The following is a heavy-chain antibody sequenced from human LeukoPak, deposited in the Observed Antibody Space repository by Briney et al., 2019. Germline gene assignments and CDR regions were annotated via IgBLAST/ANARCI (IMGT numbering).Heavy chain of an antibody. Sequence: PGGSLRLSCAASGFTSSMSWMTWVRQAPGKGLEWVASINGDGSEIHYVDSVKGRFTISRDNAKDSLYLQMNSLTAEDTAMYYCGSATRGMGGGYWGQGTLVTVSS. D-gene: IGHD3-16*01. J-gene: IGHJ4*02. CDR3: GSATRGMGGGY. CDR1: GFTSSMSW. V-gene: IGHV3-7*01. CDR2: INGDGSEI.